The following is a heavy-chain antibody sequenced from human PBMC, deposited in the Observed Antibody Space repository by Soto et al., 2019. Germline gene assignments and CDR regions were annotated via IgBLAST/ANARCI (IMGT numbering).Heavy chain of an antibody. CDR2: INHSGST. CDR1: GGSINNNYYY. Sequence: SETLSLTCTVSGGSINNNYYYWGWIRQPPGKGLEWIGEINHSGSTNYNPSLKSRVTISVDTSKNLFSLKLSSVTAADTVVYYCARGGPRDYVWGSYRPPGSYWFDPWGQGTLVTVSS. D-gene: IGHD3-16*02. V-gene: IGHV4-39*07. J-gene: IGHJ5*02. CDR3: ARGGPRDYVWGSYRPPGSYWFDP.